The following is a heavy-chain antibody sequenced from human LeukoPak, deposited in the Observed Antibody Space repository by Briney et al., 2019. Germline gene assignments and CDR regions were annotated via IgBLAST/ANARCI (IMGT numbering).Heavy chain of an antibody. CDR2: IVVGSSNT. CDR3: AASGYSYGYGMDY. CDR1: GFTFTSSA. V-gene: IGHV1-58*02. J-gene: IGHJ4*02. Sequence: SVKVSCKASGFTFTSSAMQWVRQARGQRLEWIGWIVVGSSNTNYAQKFQERVTITRDMSTSTAYMELSSLRSEDTAVFYCAASGYSYGYGMDYWGQGTLVTVSS. D-gene: IGHD5-18*01.